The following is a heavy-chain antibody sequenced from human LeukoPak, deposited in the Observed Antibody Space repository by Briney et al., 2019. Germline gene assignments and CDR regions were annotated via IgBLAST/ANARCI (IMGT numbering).Heavy chain of an antibody. V-gene: IGHV4-59*12. J-gene: IGHJ3*02. Sequence: SETLSLTCTVSGDSIGTYFWNWIRQSAGEGLEWIGHVYYGGRTYYIPSLKGRVTISVDTSRNLFSLRLSSVTAADTAVYYCARDFVETGVVGFDMWGQGTMVTVS. CDR3: ARDFVETGVVGFDM. D-gene: IGHD2-8*02. CDR2: VYYGGRT. CDR1: GDSIGTYF.